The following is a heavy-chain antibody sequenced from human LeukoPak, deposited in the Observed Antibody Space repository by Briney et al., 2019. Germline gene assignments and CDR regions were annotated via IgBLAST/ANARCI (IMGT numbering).Heavy chain of an antibody. CDR3: ARRGPGY. J-gene: IGHJ4*02. CDR1: GGSFSGYC. Sequence: SETLSLTCAVYGGSFSGYCWSWIRQPPGKGLEWIGEINHSGSTNYNPSLKSRVTISVDTSKNQFSLKLSSVTAADTAVYYCARRGPGYWGQGTLVTVSS. CDR2: INHSGST. V-gene: IGHV4-34*01.